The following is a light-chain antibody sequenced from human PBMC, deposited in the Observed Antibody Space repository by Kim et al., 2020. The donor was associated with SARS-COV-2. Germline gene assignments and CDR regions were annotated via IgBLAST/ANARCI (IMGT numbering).Light chain of an antibody. CDR2: GAS. Sequence: SVSPGERSTHSCRARQSVSSNLAWYQQKPGQAPRLLIYGASTRATGIPARFSGSGSGTEFTLTISSLQSEDFAVYYCQQYHNGWTFGQGTKVDIK. J-gene: IGKJ1*01. CDR3: QQYHNGWT. CDR1: QSVSSN. V-gene: IGKV3-15*01.